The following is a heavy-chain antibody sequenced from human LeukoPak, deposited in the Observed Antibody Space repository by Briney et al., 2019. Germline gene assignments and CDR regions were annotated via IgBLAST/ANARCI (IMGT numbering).Heavy chain of an antibody. CDR3: ARGDTALDY. J-gene: IGHJ4*02. D-gene: IGHD5-18*01. CDR2: IYYSGSTYYSGST. CDR1: GGSISSYY. Sequence: SETLSLTCTVSGGSISSYYWGWIRQPPGKGLEWIGSIYYSGSTYYSGSTYYNPSLKSRVTISVDRSKNQFSLKLSSVTAADTAVYYCARGDTALDYWGQGTLVTVSS. V-gene: IGHV4-39*07.